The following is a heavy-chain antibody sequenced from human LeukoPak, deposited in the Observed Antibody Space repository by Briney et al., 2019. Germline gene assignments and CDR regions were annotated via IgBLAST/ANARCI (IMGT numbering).Heavy chain of an antibody. CDR3: AIDSSGWYTQYYYYGMDV. V-gene: IGHV1-69*13. Sequence: VKVSCKASGGTFSSYAISWVRQAPGQGLEWMGGIIPIFGTANYAQKFQGRVTITADESTSTAYMELSSLRSEDTAVYYCAIDSSGWYTQYYYYGMDVWGQGTTVTVSS. CDR1: GGTFSSYA. CDR2: IIPIFGTA. J-gene: IGHJ6*02. D-gene: IGHD6-19*01.